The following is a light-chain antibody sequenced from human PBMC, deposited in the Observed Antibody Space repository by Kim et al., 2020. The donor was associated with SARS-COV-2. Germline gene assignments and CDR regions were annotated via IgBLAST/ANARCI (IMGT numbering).Light chain of an antibody. CDR1: QGISTY. CDR3: QKYDSVPWT. Sequence: DIQMTQSPSSLSASIGDRVTIICRASQGISTYLSWYHQKPGKAPKLLIYAASTLESGVPSRFSGSGSGTDFILTISSLQPEGVATYYCQKYDSVPWTFGQGTKVDIK. V-gene: IGKV1-27*01. CDR2: AAS. J-gene: IGKJ1*01.